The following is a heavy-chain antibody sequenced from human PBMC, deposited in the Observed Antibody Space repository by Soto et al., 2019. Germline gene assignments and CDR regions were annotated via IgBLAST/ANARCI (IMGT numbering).Heavy chain of an antibody. D-gene: IGHD3-10*02. V-gene: IGHV2-5*02. CDR1: GFSLSTSGVG. CDR2: IYWDEDK. Sequence: QITLKESGPTLVKPIQTLTLTCTFSGFSLSTSGVGVGWVRQPPGKALEWLGFIYWDEDKRYSPSLKSRLTTTKDTSKSQVVLTMTNMDPVDTATYYCAHVFTSLAPFDSWGQGTLVTVSA. CDR3: AHVFTSLAPFDS. J-gene: IGHJ4*02.